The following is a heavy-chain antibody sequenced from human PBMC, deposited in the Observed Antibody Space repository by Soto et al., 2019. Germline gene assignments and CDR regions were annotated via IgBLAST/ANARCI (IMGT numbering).Heavy chain of an antibody. Sequence: GGSLRLSCAASGFTVSSNYMSWVRQAPGKGLEWVSVIYSGGSTYYADSVKGRFTISRDNSKNTLYLQMNSLRAEDTAVYYCAREKHSNYYYYGMDVWGQGTTVTVSS. CDR2: IYSGGST. V-gene: IGHV3-53*01. J-gene: IGHJ6*02. CDR3: AREKHSNYYYYGMDV. D-gene: IGHD2-21*01. CDR1: GFTVSSNY.